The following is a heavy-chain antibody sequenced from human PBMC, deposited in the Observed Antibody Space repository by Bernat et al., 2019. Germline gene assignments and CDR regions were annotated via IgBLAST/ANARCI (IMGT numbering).Heavy chain of an antibody. Sequence: QVTLRESGPALVKPTQTLTLTCTFSGFSLSTSGMCVSWIRQPPGKALEWLALIDWDDDKYYSTSLKTRLTISKDTSKNQVVLTMTNMDPVDTATYYCAWIRHSSSWWDAFDIWGQGTMVTVSS. V-gene: IGHV2-70*01. CDR1: GFSLSTSGMC. CDR2: IDWDDDK. D-gene: IGHD6-13*01. CDR3: AWIRHSSSWWDAFDI. J-gene: IGHJ3*02.